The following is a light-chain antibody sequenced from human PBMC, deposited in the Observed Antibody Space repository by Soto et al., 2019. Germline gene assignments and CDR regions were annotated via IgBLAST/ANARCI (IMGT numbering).Light chain of an antibody. CDR3: QQYRT. CDR2: DAS. V-gene: IGKV1-5*01. Sequence: DIPMTQSPSTLSASVGDRVTITCRASQSISSWLAWYQQKPGKAPKLLIYDASSLESGVPSRFSGSGSGTEFTLTISRLQPDYFATYYCQQYRTFGQGTKVEIK. J-gene: IGKJ1*01. CDR1: QSISSW.